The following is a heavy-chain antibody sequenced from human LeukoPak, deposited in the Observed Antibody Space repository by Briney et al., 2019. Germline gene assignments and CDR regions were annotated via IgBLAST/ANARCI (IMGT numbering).Heavy chain of an antibody. CDR3: ARVRITLLHDAFDI. CDR2: INPNTGGT. Sequence: ASVKVSCKASGYTFTGYYVHWVRQAPGQGLEWMGWINPNTGGTNYAQKFQGRVTLTRDTSISTAHMELSSLRSDDTSVYYCARVRITLLHDAFDIWGQGTVVTVSS. V-gene: IGHV1-2*02. D-gene: IGHD3-10*01. J-gene: IGHJ3*02. CDR1: GYTFTGYY.